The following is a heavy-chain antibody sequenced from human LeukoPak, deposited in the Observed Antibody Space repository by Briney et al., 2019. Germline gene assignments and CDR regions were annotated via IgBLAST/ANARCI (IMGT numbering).Heavy chain of an antibody. V-gene: IGHV4-38-2*02. CDR2: IYHSGST. CDR3: ARGGSYFSWFDP. D-gene: IGHD1-26*01. J-gene: IGHJ5*02. Sequence: SETLSLTCTVSGYSISSGYYWGWIRQPPGKGLEWIGSIYHSGSTYYNPSLKSRVTISVDTSKNQFSLKLSSVTAADTAVYYCARGGSYFSWFDPWGQGTLVTVSS. CDR1: GYSISSGYY.